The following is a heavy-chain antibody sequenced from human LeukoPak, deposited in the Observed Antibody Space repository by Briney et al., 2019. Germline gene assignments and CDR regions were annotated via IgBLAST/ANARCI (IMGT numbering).Heavy chain of an antibody. V-gene: IGHV3-48*01. CDR1: GFRLSDFS. CDR2: ISSSNNI. D-gene: IGHD4-17*01. J-gene: IGHJ4*02. Sequence: PGGSLRLSCAVSGFRLSDFSINWVRQAPGKGLEWVSYISSSNNIYYADSAKGRFTISRDNGKNSVWLQMNNLRAEDTAVYHCGRGNGDYGGVDYWGQGTLVTVSS. CDR3: GRGNGDYGGVDY.